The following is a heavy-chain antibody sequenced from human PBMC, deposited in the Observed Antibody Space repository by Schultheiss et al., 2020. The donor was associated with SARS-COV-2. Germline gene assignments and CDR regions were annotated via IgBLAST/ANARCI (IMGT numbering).Heavy chain of an antibody. CDR2: ISSSSSYI. V-gene: IGHV3-21*01. Sequence: GGSLRLSCAASGFTFSSYSMNWVRQAPGKGLEWVSSISSSSSYIYYADSVKGRFTISRDNSKNTLYLQMNSLRAEDTAVYYCAKDSVLRYFDWLVSNWGQGTLVTVSS. CDR3: AKDSVLRYFDWLVSN. D-gene: IGHD3-9*01. CDR1: GFTFSSYS. J-gene: IGHJ4*02.